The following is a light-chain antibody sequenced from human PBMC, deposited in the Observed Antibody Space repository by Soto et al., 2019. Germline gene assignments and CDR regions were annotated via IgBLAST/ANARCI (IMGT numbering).Light chain of an antibody. V-gene: IGLV2-14*01. Sequence: QSVLTQPASVSGSPGQSITISCTGTSSDVGGYNYVSWYQQHPGKAPKLMIYEVSNLPSGVSNRFSGSKSGNTASLTISGLQAEDEADYYCSSYTSSSTLFGGGTKGTVL. J-gene: IGLJ2*01. CDR1: SSDVGGYNY. CDR3: SSYTSSSTL. CDR2: EVS.